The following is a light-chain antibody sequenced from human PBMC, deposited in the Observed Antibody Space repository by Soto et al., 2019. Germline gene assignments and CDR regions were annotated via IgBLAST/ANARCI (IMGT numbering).Light chain of an antibody. CDR2: DAS. V-gene: IGKV3D-20*02. J-gene: IGKJ5*01. Sequence: EIVLTQSPTTLSLTPGERAALSCGASQSVSSNYLAWYQQKPGLAPRLLIYDASRRATGIPDRFSGSGSGADFILSISSLEPEDFAVYYCQQRSNWPIITFGQGTRLEI. CDR3: QQRSNWPIIT. CDR1: QSVSSNY.